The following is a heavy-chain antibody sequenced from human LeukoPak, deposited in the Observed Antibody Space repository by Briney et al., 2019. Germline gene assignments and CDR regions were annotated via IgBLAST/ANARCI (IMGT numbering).Heavy chain of an antibody. V-gene: IGHV4-34*01. CDR1: SESFSGYF. CDR2: INYSGST. CDR3: ARGEEY. Sequence: PSETLSLTCAIYSESFSGYFWSWIRQPPGKGLEWIGEINYSGSTNYNPSLKSRVTMSVDTSKNQFSLKLSSVTAADTAVYYCARGEEYWGQGTLVTVSS. J-gene: IGHJ4*02.